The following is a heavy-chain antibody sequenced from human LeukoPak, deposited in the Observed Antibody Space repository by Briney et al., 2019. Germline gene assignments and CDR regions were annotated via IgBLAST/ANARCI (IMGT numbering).Heavy chain of an antibody. CDR3: AELGITMIGGV. CDR2: ISSSSSYI. Sequence: GGSLRLSCAASGFTFSSYSMNWVRQAPGKGLEWVSSISSSSSYIYYADSVKGRFTISRDSAKNSLYLQMNSLRAEDTAVYYCAELGITMIGGVWGKGTTVTVSS. V-gene: IGHV3-21*01. CDR1: GFTFSSYS. D-gene: IGHD3-10*02. J-gene: IGHJ6*04.